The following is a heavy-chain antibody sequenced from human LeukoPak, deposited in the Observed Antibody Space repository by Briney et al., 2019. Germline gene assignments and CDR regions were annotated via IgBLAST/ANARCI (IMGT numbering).Heavy chain of an antibody. V-gene: IGHV1-18*01. Sequence: ASVKVSCKASGYTFTSYGISWVRQAPGQGLEWMGWISVYNGNTNYAQKLQGRVTMTTDTSTSTAYMELSSLRSDDTAVYYCARGRAGSGYYYGTDVWGQGTTVTVSS. CDR1: GYTFTSYG. CDR2: ISVYNGNT. CDR3: ARGRAGSGYYYGTDV. J-gene: IGHJ6*02. D-gene: IGHD2-8*02.